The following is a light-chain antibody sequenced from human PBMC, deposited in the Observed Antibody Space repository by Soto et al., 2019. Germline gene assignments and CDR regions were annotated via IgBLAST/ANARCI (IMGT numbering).Light chain of an antibody. CDR3: QQSYSTPRT. Sequence: DIQMTQSPSSLSASVGDRVTITCRASQSISSYLNWYQQKPGKAPKHLIYAASSLQSGVPSRFSGGGSGTDFTLTISSLQPEDFATYYCQQSYSTPRTFGQGTKVDIK. J-gene: IGKJ1*01. CDR2: AAS. CDR1: QSISSY. V-gene: IGKV1-39*01.